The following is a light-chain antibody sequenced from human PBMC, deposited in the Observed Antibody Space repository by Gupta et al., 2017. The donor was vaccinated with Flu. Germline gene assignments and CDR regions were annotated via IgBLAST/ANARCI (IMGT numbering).Light chain of an antibody. V-gene: IGKV3-20*01. CDR1: QSVASNS. CDR3: QHYGYSVPYT. CDR2: ATS. J-gene: IGKJ2*01. Sequence: LTQSPGTLSLSPGERATLSCRASQSVASNSLAWYQNIPGPTPRLLIYATSSRATGVPDRFSGGESGTDFTLTISRLEPEDFAVYYSQHYGYSVPYTFGQGTKLEIK.